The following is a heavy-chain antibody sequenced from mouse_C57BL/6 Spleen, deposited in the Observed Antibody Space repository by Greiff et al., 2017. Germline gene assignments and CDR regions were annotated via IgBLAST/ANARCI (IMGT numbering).Heavy chain of an antibody. CDR1: GYSITSGYY. J-gene: IGHJ3*01. CDR3: ARDGNYGGFAY. D-gene: IGHD2-1*01. V-gene: IGHV3-6*01. Sequence: VQLKQSGPGLVKPSQSLSLTCSVTGYSITSGYYWNWIRQFPGNKLEWMGYISYDGSNNYNPSLKNRISITRDTSKNQFFLKLNSVTTEDTATYYSARDGNYGGFAYWGQGTLVTVSA. CDR2: ISYDGSN.